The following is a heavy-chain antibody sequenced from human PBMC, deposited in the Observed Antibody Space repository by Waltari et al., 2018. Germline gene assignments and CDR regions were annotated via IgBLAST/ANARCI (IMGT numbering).Heavy chain of an antibody. V-gene: IGHV3-30*04. CDR3: ARDYCDRTNCHGMDV. D-gene: IGHD3-22*01. J-gene: IGHJ6*02. Sequence: QVQLVESGGGVVLPGRSLRLSCEASEFTFSSYAMHWVRQAPGKGPEWVAVISYNARIIYYVDSVKVRFTISRDNSKQTFYLQMNSLRADDTAVYYCARDYCDRTNCHGMDVWGQGTTVTVSS. CDR1: EFTFSSYA. CDR2: ISYNARII.